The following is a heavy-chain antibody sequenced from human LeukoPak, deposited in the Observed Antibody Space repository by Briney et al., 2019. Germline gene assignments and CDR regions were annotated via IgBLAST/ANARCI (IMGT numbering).Heavy chain of an antibody. CDR1: GGSFSGYY. Sequence: SETLSLTCAVYGGSFSGYYWSWIRQPPGKGLEWIGEINHSGSTNYNPSLKSRVTISVDTSKNQFSLKLSSVTAADTAVYYCARESSLKLRYCSGGSRAKKAEHFQHWGQGTLVTVSS. J-gene: IGHJ1*01. CDR2: INHSGST. V-gene: IGHV4-34*01. D-gene: IGHD2-15*01. CDR3: ARESSLKLRYCSGGSRAKKAEHFQH.